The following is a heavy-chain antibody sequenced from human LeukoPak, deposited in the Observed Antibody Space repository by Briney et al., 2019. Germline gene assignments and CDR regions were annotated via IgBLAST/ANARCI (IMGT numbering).Heavy chain of an antibody. CDR2: ISSSSSYT. V-gene: IGHV3-21*05. CDR1: GFTFSSYW. CDR3: ARGSFYGMDV. Sequence: GGSLRLSCAASGFTFSSYWMSWVRQAPGKGLEWVSYISSSSSYTNYADSVKGRFTISRDNAKNSLYLQMNSLRAEDTAVYYCARGSFYGMDVWGKGTTVTVSS. J-gene: IGHJ6*04.